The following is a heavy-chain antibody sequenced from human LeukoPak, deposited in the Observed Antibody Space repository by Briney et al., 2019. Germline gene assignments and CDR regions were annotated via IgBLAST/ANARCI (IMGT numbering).Heavy chain of an antibody. J-gene: IGHJ6*02. CDR3: ASATPYYYGMDV. V-gene: IGHV1-69*04. Sequence: EASVKVSCKASGGTFSSYAISWVQQAPGQGLEWMGRIIPILGIANYSQKFQGRVTITADKSTSTAYMELSSLRSEDTAVYYCASATPYYYGMDVWGQGTTVTVSS. CDR2: IIPILGIA. CDR1: GGTFSSYA.